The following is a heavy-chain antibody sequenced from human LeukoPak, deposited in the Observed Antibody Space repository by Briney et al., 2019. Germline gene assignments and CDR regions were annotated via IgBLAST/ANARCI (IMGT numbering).Heavy chain of an antibody. J-gene: IGHJ4*02. V-gene: IGHV4-34*01. Sequence: GSLRLSCAASGFTVSSNYMSWVRQAPGKGLEWIGEINHSGSTNYNPSLKSRVTISVDTSKNQFSLKLSSVTAADTAVYYCARELPDCTNGVCYTSYFDYWGQGTLVTVSS. CDR3: ARELPDCTNGVCYTSYFDY. D-gene: IGHD2-8*01. CDR1: GFTVSSNY. CDR2: INHSGST.